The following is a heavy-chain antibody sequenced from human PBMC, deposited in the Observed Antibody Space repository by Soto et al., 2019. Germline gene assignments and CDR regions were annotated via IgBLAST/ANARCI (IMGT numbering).Heavy chain of an antibody. Sequence: QVQLVQSGAEVKKPGSSVKVSCKASGGTFSSYTISWVRQAPGQGLEWMGRIIPILGIANYAQKFQGRVTITADKSTSTAYMELSSLRSEDTAVYYCARVLSSEGCWFDPWGQGTLVTVSS. CDR1: GGTFSSYT. V-gene: IGHV1-69*02. CDR2: IIPILGIA. J-gene: IGHJ5*02. CDR3: ARVLSSEGCWFDP.